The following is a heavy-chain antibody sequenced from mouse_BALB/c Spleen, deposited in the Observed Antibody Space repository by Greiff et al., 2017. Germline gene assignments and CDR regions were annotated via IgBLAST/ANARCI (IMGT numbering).Heavy chain of an antibody. CDR1: GFTFSSFG. V-gene: IGHV5-17*02. CDR2: ISSGSSTI. CDR3: GRSHYGNHWFAY. Sequence: EVKLVESGGGLVQPGGSRKLSCAASGFTFSSFGMHWVRQAPEKGLEWVAYISSGSSTIYYADTVKGRFTISRDNPKNTLFLQMTSLRSEDTSMYYGGRSHYGNHWFAYWGQGTLVTVSA. D-gene: IGHD2-1*01. J-gene: IGHJ3*01.